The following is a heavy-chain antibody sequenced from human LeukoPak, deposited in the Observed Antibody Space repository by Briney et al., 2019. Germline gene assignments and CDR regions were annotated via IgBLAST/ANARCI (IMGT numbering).Heavy chain of an antibody. V-gene: IGHV3-9*01. J-gene: IGHJ3*02. CDR3: AKPLGYDSSGYHYGHDAFDI. Sequence: PGRSLRLSCAASGFTFDDYAMHWVRQAPGKGLEWVSGISWNSGSIGYADSVKGRFTISRDNAKNSLYLQMNSLRAEDTALYYCAKPLGYDSSGYHYGHDAFDIWGQGTMVTVSS. D-gene: IGHD3-22*01. CDR1: GFTFDDYA. CDR2: ISWNSGSI.